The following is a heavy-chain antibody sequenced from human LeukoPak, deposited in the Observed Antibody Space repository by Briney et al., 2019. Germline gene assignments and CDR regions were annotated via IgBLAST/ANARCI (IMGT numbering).Heavy chain of an antibody. D-gene: IGHD5-12*01. CDR1: GFTFSNAW. Sequence: GGSLRLSCAASGFTFSNAWMSWVRQAPGKGLEWVGRIKSKTDGGTTDYAAPVKGRFTISRVDSKNTLYLQMNSLKTEDTAVYYCTTAIVATIETGLWGQGTLVTVSS. CDR2: IKSKTDGGTT. V-gene: IGHV3-15*01. CDR3: TTAIVATIETGL. J-gene: IGHJ4*02.